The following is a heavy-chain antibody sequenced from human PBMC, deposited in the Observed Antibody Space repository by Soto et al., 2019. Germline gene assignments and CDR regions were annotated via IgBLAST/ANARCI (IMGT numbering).Heavy chain of an antibody. Sequence: KASETLSLTCTVSGGSISSYYWSWIRQPAGKGLEWIGRIYTSGSTNYNPSLKSRVTMSVDTSKNQFSLKLSSVTAADTAVYYCARDRGYSGYDWIYYYGMDVWGQGTTVTVSS. D-gene: IGHD5-12*01. CDR1: GGSISSYY. CDR2: IYTSGST. CDR3: ARDRGYSGYDWIYYYGMDV. J-gene: IGHJ6*02. V-gene: IGHV4-4*07.